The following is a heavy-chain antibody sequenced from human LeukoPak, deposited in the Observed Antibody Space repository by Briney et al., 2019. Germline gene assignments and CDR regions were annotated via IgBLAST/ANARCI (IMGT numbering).Heavy chain of an antibody. V-gene: IGHV4-39*01. J-gene: IGHJ6*03. CDR3: ARQPRDFLTGSYRRSYYYSYMDV. D-gene: IGHD3/OR15-3a*01. CDR1: GGSISSGRYY. Sequence: SETLSLTCTVSGGSISSGRYYWGWIRQPPGKGLEWIGTIFYSGSTNYNPSLKSRVSTAVDTSKNQFSLRLSSVTAADTAVYYCARQPRDFLTGSYRRSYYYSYMDVWGNGATVTVSS. CDR2: IFYSGST.